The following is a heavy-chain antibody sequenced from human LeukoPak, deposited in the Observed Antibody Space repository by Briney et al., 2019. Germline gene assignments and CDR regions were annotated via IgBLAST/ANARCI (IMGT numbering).Heavy chain of an antibody. CDR1: GFTFSSYW. V-gene: IGHV3-7*03. J-gene: IGHJ6*03. CDR3: TRGLVATIKFSLYYYYYMDV. D-gene: IGHD5-12*01. CDR2: IKQDGSEK. Sequence: GSLRLSCAASGFTFSSYWMSWVRQAPGKGLEWVANIKQDGSEKYYVDSVKGRFTISRDNAKNSLYLQMNSLRAEDTAVYYCTRGLVATIKFSLYYYYYMDVWGKGTTVTVSS.